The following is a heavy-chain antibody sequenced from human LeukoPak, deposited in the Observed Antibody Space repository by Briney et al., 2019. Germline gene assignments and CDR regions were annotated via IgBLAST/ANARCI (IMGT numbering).Heavy chain of an antibody. J-gene: IGHJ4*02. V-gene: IGHV1-3*01. D-gene: IGHD6-13*01. CDR1: GYTFTSYA. CDR2: INAGNGNT. Sequence: VSVKVSCKASGYTFTSYAMHWVRQAPGQRLEWMGWINAGNGNTKYSQKFQGRVTITRDTSASTAYMELSSLRSEDTAVYYCASGAAGMRTFDYWGQGTLVTVSS. CDR3: ASGAAGMRTFDY.